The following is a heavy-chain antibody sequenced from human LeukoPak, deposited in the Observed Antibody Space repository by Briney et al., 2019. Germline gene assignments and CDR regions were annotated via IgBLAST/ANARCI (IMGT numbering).Heavy chain of an antibody. CDR1: GFTFSSYG. CDR2: ISYDGSNK. D-gene: IGHD6-19*01. V-gene: IGHV3-30*18. J-gene: IGHJ4*02. CDR3: AKDHVQRWPTAQDY. Sequence: GGSLRLSCAASGFTFSSYGMHWVRQAPGKGLEWVAVISYDGSNKYYADSVKGRFTISRDNSKNTLYLQMNSLRAEDTAVYYCAKDHVQRWPTAQDYWGQGTLVTLSS.